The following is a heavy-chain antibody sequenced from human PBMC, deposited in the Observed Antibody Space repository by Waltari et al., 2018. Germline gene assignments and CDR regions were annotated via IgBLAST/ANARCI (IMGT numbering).Heavy chain of an antibody. Sequence: EVQLVESGGGLVQPGGSLRLSCAAAGFTFNSYWMHWVRQAPGKGLVWVSRSSTDGSSTDYADSVKGRFTISRDNAKNTLYLQVNSLRAEDTAVYYCARGWQSIDYWGQGTLVTVSS. V-gene: IGHV3-74*01. CDR2: SSTDGSST. J-gene: IGHJ4*02. CDR3: ARGWQSIDY. CDR1: GFTFNSYW.